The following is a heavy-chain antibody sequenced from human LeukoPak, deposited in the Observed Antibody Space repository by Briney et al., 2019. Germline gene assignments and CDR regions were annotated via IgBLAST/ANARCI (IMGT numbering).Heavy chain of an antibody. V-gene: IGHV3-23*01. D-gene: IGHD2-21*02. CDR2: ISGSGGST. Sequence: PGGSLRLSCAASGFTFSSYAMSWVRQASGKGLEWVSAISGSGGSTYYADSVKGRFTISRDNSKNTLYLQMNSLRAEDTAVYYCAKARIVVVTPGAFDIWGQGTMVTVSS. J-gene: IGHJ3*02. CDR1: GFTFSSYA. CDR3: AKARIVVVTPGAFDI.